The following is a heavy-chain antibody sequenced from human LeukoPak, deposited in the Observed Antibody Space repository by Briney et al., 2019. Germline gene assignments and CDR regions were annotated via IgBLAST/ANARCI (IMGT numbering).Heavy chain of an antibody. J-gene: IGHJ1*01. CDR2: INHSGST. Sequence: SETLSLTCAVYGGSFSGYYWSWIRQPPGKGLEWIGEINHSGSTNYNPSLKSRVTISVDTSKNQFSLKLSSVTAADTAVYYCARGRSFQHWGQGTLVTVSS. V-gene: IGHV4-34*01. CDR1: GGSFSGYY. CDR3: ARGRSFQH.